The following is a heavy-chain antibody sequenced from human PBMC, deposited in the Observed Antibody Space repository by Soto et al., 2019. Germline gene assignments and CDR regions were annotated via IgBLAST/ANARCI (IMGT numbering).Heavy chain of an antibody. Sequence: XAEKVSCTDSGYRCTSYDSNWVRQATGQGLEWMGWMNPNSGNTGYAQKFQGRVTMTRNTSISTAYMELSSLRSEDTDVYYCARGRLSVRQPRILNRSNWFDYWGQGTLVTVSS. CDR3: ARGRLSVRQPRILNRSNWFDY. J-gene: IGHJ5*01. CDR2: MNPNSGNT. CDR1: GYRCTSYD. D-gene: IGHD2-15*01. V-gene: IGHV1-8*01.